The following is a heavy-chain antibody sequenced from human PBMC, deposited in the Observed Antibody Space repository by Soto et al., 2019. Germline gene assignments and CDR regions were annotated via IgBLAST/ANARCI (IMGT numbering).Heavy chain of an antibody. CDR2: IYYSGST. CDR1: GGSISRYY. J-gene: IGHJ4*02. V-gene: IGHV4-59*01. Sequence: PPATLSLTCTVSGGSISRYYWSWIRQPPGKGLEWIGYIYYSGSTNYNPSLKSRVTISVDTSKNQFSLKLSSVTAADTAMYYCARSDGRYWGQGTLVTAPQ. CDR3: ARSDGRY.